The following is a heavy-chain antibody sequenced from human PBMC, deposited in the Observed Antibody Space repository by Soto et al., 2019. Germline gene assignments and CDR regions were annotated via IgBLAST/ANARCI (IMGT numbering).Heavy chain of an antibody. J-gene: IGHJ3*02. CDR2: ISSTGTYI. CDR1: GITFSSYS. D-gene: IGHD6-6*01. V-gene: IGHV3-21*01. CDR3: ARETSPFSSSSPAFDI. Sequence: EVQLVESGGGLVKPGGSLRLSCAASGITFSSYSMNWVRQAPGKGLEWVSSISSTGTYIDYADSVKGRFTISRDNAKNSLLLQMDSLTAEDAALYYCARETSPFSSSSPAFDIWAQGTMVIVSS.